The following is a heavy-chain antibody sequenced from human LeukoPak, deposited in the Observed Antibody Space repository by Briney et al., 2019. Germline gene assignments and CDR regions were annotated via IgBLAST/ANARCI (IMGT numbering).Heavy chain of an antibody. CDR1: GFTFSSYS. J-gene: IGHJ5*02. CDR2: ITTSSSYI. V-gene: IGHV3-21*01. Sequence: GGSLRLSCAASGFTFSSYSMNWVRQAPGKGLEWVSSITTSSSYIYYADSVKGRFTISRDNAKNSLYLQMNSLRPEDTAVYYCARDGGDSGFDPWGQGTLVTVSS. CDR3: ARDGGDSGFDP. D-gene: IGHD2-21*02.